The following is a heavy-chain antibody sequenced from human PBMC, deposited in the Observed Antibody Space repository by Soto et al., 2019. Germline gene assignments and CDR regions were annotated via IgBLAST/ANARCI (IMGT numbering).Heavy chain of an antibody. V-gene: IGHV3-21*01. Sequence: TGGSLRLSCAASGFTFSSYSMNWVRQAPGKGLEWVSSISSSSSYIYYADSVKGRFTVSRDNAKNSLYLQMNSLRAEDTAVYYCARDVGIAARFDYYGMDVWGQGTTVTVSS. J-gene: IGHJ6*02. CDR2: ISSSSSYI. CDR3: ARDVGIAARFDYYGMDV. D-gene: IGHD6-6*01. CDR1: GFTFSSYS.